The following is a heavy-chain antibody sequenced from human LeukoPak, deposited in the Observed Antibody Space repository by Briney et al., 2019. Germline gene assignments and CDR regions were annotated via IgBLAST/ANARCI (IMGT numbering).Heavy chain of an antibody. J-gene: IGHJ1*01. CDR1: GFTFSNYW. Sequence: GGSLRLSCEGSGFTFSNYWMGWFRQAPGKGLQWVANIKTDGSEKYYVDSVKGRFTISRDNAKNSLYLQMNSLRAEDTAVYYCATYSSLNRREFQYWGQGTLLTVSS. V-gene: IGHV3-7*01. CDR2: IKTDGSEK. CDR3: ATYSSLNRREFQY. D-gene: IGHD3-22*01.